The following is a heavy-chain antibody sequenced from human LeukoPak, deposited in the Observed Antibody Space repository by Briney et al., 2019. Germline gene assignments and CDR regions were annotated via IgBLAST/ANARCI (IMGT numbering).Heavy chain of an antibody. CDR2: ISSSGSTI. D-gene: IGHD2-2*01. J-gene: IGHJ4*02. CDR3: ARDGGWDCSSTSCYQTDY. CDR1: GFTFSSYE. V-gene: IGHV3-48*03. Sequence: GGSLRLSCAASGFTFSSYEMNWVRQAPGKGLEWVSYISSSGSTIYYADSVKGRFTISRDNAKNSLYLQMNSLRAEDTAVYYCARDGGWDCSSTSCYQTDYWGQGTLVTVSS.